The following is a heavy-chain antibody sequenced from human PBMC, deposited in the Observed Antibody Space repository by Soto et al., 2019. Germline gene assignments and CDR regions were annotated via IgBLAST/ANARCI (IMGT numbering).Heavy chain of an antibody. D-gene: IGHD3-9*01. Sequence: ETLPLTCTVSCGSISSSYWSWIRQPPGKGLEWIAYIYYSGSTSYNPSLKSRVTISVDTSKSQFSLNLSSVTAADTAVYYCARGSFTGGRYFYYWGQGTLVTVS. J-gene: IGHJ4*02. CDR1: CGSISSSY. V-gene: IGHV4-59*01. CDR3: ARGSFTGGRYFYY. CDR2: IYYSGST.